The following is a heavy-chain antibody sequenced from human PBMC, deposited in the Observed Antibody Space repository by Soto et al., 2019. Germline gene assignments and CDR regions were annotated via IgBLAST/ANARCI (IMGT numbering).Heavy chain of an antibody. Sequence: PSETLSLTCAVSGGSISSSHGWGWVRQAPGKGLEWIGEIYHSGSTNYNPSLKSRITMSVDKSTDQFSVNLSSVPAADTAVYYCVRDADETAIVPAPWLVWGRGTMVTVS. D-gene: IGHD2-21*02. CDR3: VRDADETAIVPAPWLV. CDR2: IYHSGST. V-gene: IGHV4-4*02. J-gene: IGHJ3*01. CDR1: GGSISSSHG.